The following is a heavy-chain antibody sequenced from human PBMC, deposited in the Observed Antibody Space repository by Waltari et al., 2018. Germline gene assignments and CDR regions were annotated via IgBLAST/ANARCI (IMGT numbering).Heavy chain of an antibody. CDR1: GYTFNSYD. J-gene: IGHJ3*02. CDR3: ARAQPYVDYVDYQFYI. CDR2: KKPNSGNT. V-gene: IGHV1-8*01. Sequence: QVQLVQSGAEVKTPGASVKVSCKASGYTFNSYDLNCVRQATGKGLAWMGWKKPNSGNTGYAQKVQGRGTMARNTSISAAYMELSSLRSVDTAVYYCARAQPYVDYVDYQFYIWGQGTMVTVSS. D-gene: IGHD4-17*01.